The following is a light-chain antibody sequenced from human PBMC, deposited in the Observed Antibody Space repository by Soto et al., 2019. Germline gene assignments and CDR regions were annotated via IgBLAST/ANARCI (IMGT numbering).Light chain of an antibody. CDR2: DAS. Sequence: DIHLTQSPSSLSASVGDRVTISCRATQGIGTYLTWYQQKPGRAPNLLIYDASTLQTGAPSRFSGRASATDFTLTISSLQPEDVGTYFCQQTYSTPPLTFGQGTRVEI. CDR3: QQTYSTPPLT. V-gene: IGKV1-39*01. CDR1: QGIGTY. J-gene: IGKJ1*01.